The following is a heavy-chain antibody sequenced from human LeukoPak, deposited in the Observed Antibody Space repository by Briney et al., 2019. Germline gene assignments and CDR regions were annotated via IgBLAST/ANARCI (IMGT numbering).Heavy chain of an antibody. CDR1: GYTFTGYY. V-gene: IGHV1-2*02. Sequence: GASVKVSCKASGYTFTGYYMHWVRQAPGQGLEWMGWINPNSGGTNYAQKFQGRVTMTRDTSISTAYMELSRLRSDDTAVYYCARIVVVTAMEYYFDYWGQGTLVTVSS. J-gene: IGHJ4*02. D-gene: IGHD2-21*02. CDR3: ARIVVVTAMEYYFDY. CDR2: INPNSGGT.